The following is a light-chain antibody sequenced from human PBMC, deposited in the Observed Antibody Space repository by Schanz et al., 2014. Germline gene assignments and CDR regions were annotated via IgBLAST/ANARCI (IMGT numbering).Light chain of an antibody. V-gene: IGKV3-20*01. CDR3: QHYGSSPDT. CDR2: GTS. CDR1: QSGSDSF. Sequence: ETVLTQSPGTLSLSPGERATLSCRASQSGSDSFLAWYQQKPGQGPRLLIYGTSTRATGIPDRFSGSGSGTDFTLAISRLEPEDFAVYYCQHYGSSPDTFGQGTRLELK. J-gene: IGKJ5*01.